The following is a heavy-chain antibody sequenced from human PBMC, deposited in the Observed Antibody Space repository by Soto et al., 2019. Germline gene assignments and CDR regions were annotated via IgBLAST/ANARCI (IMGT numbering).Heavy chain of an antibody. V-gene: IGHV3-11*05. Sequence: QVQLVESGGGLVKPGGSLRLSCAASGFTFSDYYMSWIRQAPGKGLEWVSYISSSSSYTKYADSVKGRFTISRDNAKNSLYEQMNSLRAEDTAVYYCARDHPRYSGYDYVDYWGQGTLVTVSS. J-gene: IGHJ4*02. D-gene: IGHD5-12*01. CDR3: ARDHPRYSGYDYVDY. CDR1: GFTFSDYY. CDR2: ISSSSSYT.